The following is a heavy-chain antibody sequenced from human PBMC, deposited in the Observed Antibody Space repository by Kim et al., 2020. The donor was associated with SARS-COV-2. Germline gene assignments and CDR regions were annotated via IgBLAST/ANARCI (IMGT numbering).Heavy chain of an antibody. CDR3: ARIYDGGDY. J-gene: IGHJ4*02. CDR1: GFMFSAYY. D-gene: IGHD5-12*01. V-gene: IGHV3-11*01. CDR2: ISSSGDSV. Sequence: GGSLRLSCAASGFMFSAYYMKWIRQTPGKGLEWVSYISSSGDSVYYADSVKGRFTISRDNAKNSLYLHMNSLRADDTAVYYCARIYDGGDYWGQGTLVT.